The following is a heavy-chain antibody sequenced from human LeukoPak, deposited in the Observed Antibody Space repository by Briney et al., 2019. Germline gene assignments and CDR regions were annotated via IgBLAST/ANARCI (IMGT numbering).Heavy chain of an antibody. J-gene: IGHJ4*02. CDR2: ISSSSSYI. CDR3: GRVSTVTRLGFDY. Sequence: GGSLRLSCAASGFTFSSYSMNWVRQAPGKGLEWVSSISSSSSYIYYADSVKGRFTISRDNAKNSLYLQMNSLRAEDTAVYYWGRVSTVTRLGFDYWGQGPLVTVPS. D-gene: IGHD4-17*01. V-gene: IGHV3-21*01. CDR1: GFTFSSYS.